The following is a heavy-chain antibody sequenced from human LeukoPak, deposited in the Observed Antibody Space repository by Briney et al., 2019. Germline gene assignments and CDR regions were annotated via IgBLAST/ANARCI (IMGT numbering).Heavy chain of an antibody. Sequence: GGSLRLSCAASGFPFRDAWMTWVRQAPGKGLEWVGRIKSKAAGWTTDYAAPVNGRFTISRDDSRNTLYLQMNSLRTEDTAVYYCTWYYYDTLDYWGPGTLVTVSS. J-gene: IGHJ4*02. V-gene: IGHV3-15*01. D-gene: IGHD3-22*01. CDR1: GFPFRDAW. CDR3: TWYYYDTLDY. CDR2: IKSKAAGWTT.